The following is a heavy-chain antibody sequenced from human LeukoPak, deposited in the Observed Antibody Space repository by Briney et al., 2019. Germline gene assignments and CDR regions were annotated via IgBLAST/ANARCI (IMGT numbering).Heavy chain of an antibody. CDR3: ARSIAAAVYMDV. J-gene: IGHJ6*03. CDR2: INPSGGST. CDR1: GYTFTSYG. Sequence: ASVKVSCKASGYTFTSYGISWVRQAPGQGLEWMGIINPSGGSTSYAQKFQGRVTMTRDMSTSTVYMELSSLRSENTAVYYCARSIAAAVYMDVWGKGTTVTVSS. V-gene: IGHV1-46*01. D-gene: IGHD6-13*01.